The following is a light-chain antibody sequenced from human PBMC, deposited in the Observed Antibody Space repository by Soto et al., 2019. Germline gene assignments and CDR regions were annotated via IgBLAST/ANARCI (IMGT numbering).Light chain of an antibody. J-gene: IGKJ4*01. V-gene: IGKV3-20*01. CDR2: GAS. CDR3: QQCGSSPLT. Sequence: EIMLTQSPGTLSLSPGERATLSCRASQSVSSSSLAWYQQKPGQAPRLLIYGASSRATGIPDRFSGSGSGTDFTLTISRLEPEDFAVYYCQQCGSSPLTFGGGTKVDIK. CDR1: QSVSSSS.